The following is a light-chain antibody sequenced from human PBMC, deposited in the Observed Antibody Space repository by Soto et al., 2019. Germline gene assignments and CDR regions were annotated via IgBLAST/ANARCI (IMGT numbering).Light chain of an antibody. V-gene: IGLV2-8*01. Sequence: QSLLTQPPSASGSPGQSVTISCTGTSSDVGGYNYVSWHQQHPGKAPKLMIYEVSKRPSGVPDRFSGSKSGNTASLTVSGLQAEDEADYYCSSYAGSNKVFGGGTKLTVL. J-gene: IGLJ2*01. CDR3: SSYAGSNKV. CDR2: EVS. CDR1: SSDVGGYNY.